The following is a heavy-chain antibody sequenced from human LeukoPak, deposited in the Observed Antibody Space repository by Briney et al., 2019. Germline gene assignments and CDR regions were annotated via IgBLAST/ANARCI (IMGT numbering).Heavy chain of an antibody. V-gene: IGHV4-59*01. J-gene: IGHJ4*02. CDR1: GGSISNYY. CDR2: VSYSGST. Sequence: SETLSLTCTVSGGSISNYYWGRLRQPPGKGLEWIGYVSYSGSTNYNPSLKSRVTISVDTSKNQFSLKLISVTAADTAVYYCARASGVGFSYGNADYWGQGTLVTVSS. CDR3: ARASGVGFSYGNADY. D-gene: IGHD5-18*01.